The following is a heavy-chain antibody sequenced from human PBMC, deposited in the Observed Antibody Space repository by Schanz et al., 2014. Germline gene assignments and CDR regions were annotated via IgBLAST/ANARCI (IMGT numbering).Heavy chain of an antibody. V-gene: IGHV3-21*01. Sequence: EVQLVESGGGLVQPGGSLRLSCVASGFTFNNYGMHWVRQAPGKGLEWVSSLSSSGLYTFYADLAGGRFTISRDDAKNSLFLEMNNLRTEDTAVYFCARDIKKQLVDSKDYYYGMDVWGQGTTVTVSS. CDR1: GFTFNNYG. D-gene: IGHD6-13*01. CDR3: ARDIKKQLVDSKDYYYGMDV. CDR2: LSSSGLYT. J-gene: IGHJ6*02.